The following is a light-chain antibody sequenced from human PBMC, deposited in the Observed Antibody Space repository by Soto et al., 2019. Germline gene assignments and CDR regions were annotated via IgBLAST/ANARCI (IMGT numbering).Light chain of an antibody. CDR3: QQSGSSPIT. CDR2: GAS. Sequence: EIVMTQSPAPLSVSPGESATLSCRASQSVSSNLAWYQQKPGQAPRLLIYGASTRATGIPDRFSGSGSGTDFTLTISRLEPEDFAVYYCQQSGSSPITFGQGTRLEIK. CDR1: QSVSSN. V-gene: IGKV3-20*01. J-gene: IGKJ5*01.